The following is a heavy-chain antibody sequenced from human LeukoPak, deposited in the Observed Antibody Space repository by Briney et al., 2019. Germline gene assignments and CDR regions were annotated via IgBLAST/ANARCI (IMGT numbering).Heavy chain of an antibody. V-gene: IGHV3-21*01. CDR2: I. CDR3: ARDSPNEAILWWSIDY. Sequence: PGGSLRLSCTGSGFTFSSYSMNWVRQAPGKGLEWVSSIVKGRFSISRDNARNSLYLQMNSLRAEDTAVYYCARDSPNEAILWWSIDYWGQGTLVTVSS. CDR1: GFTFSSYS. J-gene: IGHJ4*02. D-gene: IGHD2-21*01.